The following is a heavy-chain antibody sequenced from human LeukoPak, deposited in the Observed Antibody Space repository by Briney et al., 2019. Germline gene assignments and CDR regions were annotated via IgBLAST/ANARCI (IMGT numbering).Heavy chain of an antibody. D-gene: IGHD2-15*01. V-gene: IGHV4-59*01. CDR3: ARHGLLPKTDGADV. Sequence: SETLSLTCTVSGGSFNIYYWNWIRQPPGKGLEWIGYISYSGSTNYNPSLKSRVTISVDTSKSQFSLKLTSVTAADTAVYYCARHGLLPKTDGADVWGQGTLVTVSS. CDR1: GGSFNIYY. CDR2: ISYSGST. J-gene: IGHJ4*02.